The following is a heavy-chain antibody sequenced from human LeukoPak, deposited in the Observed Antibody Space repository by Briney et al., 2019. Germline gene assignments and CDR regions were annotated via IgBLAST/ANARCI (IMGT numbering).Heavy chain of an antibody. CDR1: GFTSSSSW. J-gene: IGHJ4*02. D-gene: IGHD6-19*01. Sequence: PGGSLRLSCVVSGFTSSSSWMNWVRQAPGKGLEWVANIKQDGSETYYVDSVKGRFTISRDNAKKSLYLQMNSLRVEDTAIYYCANQRYSSGWYVAGYFDYWGQGTLVTVSS. CDR3: ANQRYSSGWYVAGYFDY. CDR2: IKQDGSET. V-gene: IGHV3-7*03.